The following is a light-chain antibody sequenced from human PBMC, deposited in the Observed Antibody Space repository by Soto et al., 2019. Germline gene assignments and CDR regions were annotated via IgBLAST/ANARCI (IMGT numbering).Light chain of an antibody. Sequence: QFALTQPASVSGSPGQSITISCTGTSSDVGSYNLVSWYQQHPGKAPKLMICEGSKRPSGVSDRFSGSKSGNTASLTISGLQAEDEADYYCCSYAGSSSYVFGTGTKVTVL. J-gene: IGLJ1*01. V-gene: IGLV2-23*01. CDR3: CSYAGSSSYV. CDR2: EGS. CDR1: SSDVGSYNL.